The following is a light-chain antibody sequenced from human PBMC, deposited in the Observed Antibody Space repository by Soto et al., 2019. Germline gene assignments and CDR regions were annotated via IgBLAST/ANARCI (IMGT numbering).Light chain of an antibody. CDR1: HGVSSL. CDR3: QQRSRVIT. Sequence: EVVLTQSPATLSLSRGEGATLSCRASHGVSSLLAWYQQKPGQAPTLLIYDASKRATGIPARFSGNGSGTYFTLTISSLEPDYFADYYCQQRSRVITFGQGTRLEIK. CDR2: DAS. V-gene: IGKV3-11*01. J-gene: IGKJ5*01.